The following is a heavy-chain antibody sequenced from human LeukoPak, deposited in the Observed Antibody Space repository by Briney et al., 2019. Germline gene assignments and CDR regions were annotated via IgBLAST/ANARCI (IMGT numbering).Heavy chain of an antibody. J-gene: IGHJ4*02. CDR1: GYSFTSYW. V-gene: IGHV5-51*01. Sequence: GESLKISCKGSGYSFTSYWIGWVRQMPGKGLEWMGIIYPGDSDTRYSPSFQGQVTISADKSIRTAYLQWSSLKASDTAMYYCARVPSTVSHTVDYWGQGTLVTVSS. CDR2: IYPGDSDT. CDR3: ARVPSTVSHTVDY. D-gene: IGHD4-17*01.